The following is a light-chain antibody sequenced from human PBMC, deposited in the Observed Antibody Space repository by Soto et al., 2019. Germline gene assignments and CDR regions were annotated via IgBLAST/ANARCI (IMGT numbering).Light chain of an antibody. V-gene: IGKV3-20*01. CDR3: QQYAYSPIT. Sequence: VLTQSPGTLSLSLGERATLSCRASQSIARSYLAWYQQKPGQAPRLLIYDASTRATGIPDRFSGSGSGTDFTLTISRLEPEDFAVFYCQQYAYSPITFGQGTRLEI. J-gene: IGKJ5*01. CDR1: QSIARSY. CDR2: DAS.